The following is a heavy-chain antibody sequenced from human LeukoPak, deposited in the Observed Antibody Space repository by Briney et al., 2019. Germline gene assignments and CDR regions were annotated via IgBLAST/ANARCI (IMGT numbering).Heavy chain of an antibody. CDR2: IYYSGST. J-gene: IGHJ6*03. CDR1: GGSISSYY. V-gene: IGHV4-59*01. CDR3: ARETYYYDSSGYYPYMDV. D-gene: IGHD3-22*01. Sequence: PSETLSLTCTVSGGSISSYYWSWIRQPPGKGLEWIGYIYYSGSTNYNPSLKSRVTISVETSKNQFSLKLSSVTAADTAVYYCARETYYYDSSGYYPYMDVWDKGTTVTVSS.